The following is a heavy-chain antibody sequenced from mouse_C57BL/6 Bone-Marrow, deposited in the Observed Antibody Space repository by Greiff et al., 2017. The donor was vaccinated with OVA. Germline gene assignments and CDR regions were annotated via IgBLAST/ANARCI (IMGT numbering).Heavy chain of an antibody. CDR2: INPGSGGT. Sequence: VQLQQSGAELVRPGTSVKVSCKASGYAFTNYLIEWVKQRPGQGLEWIGVINPGSGGTNYNEKFKGKATLTADKSSSTAYMQLSSLTSEDSAVYCCARSGELRRGYAMDYWGQGTSVTVSS. D-gene: IGHD1-1*01. V-gene: IGHV1-54*01. CDR1: GYAFTNYL. CDR3: ARSGELRRGYAMDY. J-gene: IGHJ4*01.